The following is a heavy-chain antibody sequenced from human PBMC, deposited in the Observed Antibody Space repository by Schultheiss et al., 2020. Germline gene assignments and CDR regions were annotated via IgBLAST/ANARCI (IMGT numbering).Heavy chain of an antibody. CDR1: GFTFSSYA. CDR3: ARVEQGSSWHAPPPYYYYYYMDV. J-gene: IGHJ6*03. CDR2: ISYDGSNK. D-gene: IGHD6-13*01. Sequence: GGSLRLSCAASGFTFSSYAMHWVRQAPGKGLEWVAVISYDGSNKYYADSVKGRFTISRDNSKNTLYLQMNSLRAEDTAVYYCARVEQGSSWHAPPPYYYYYYMDVWGKGTTVTVSS. V-gene: IGHV3-30-3*01.